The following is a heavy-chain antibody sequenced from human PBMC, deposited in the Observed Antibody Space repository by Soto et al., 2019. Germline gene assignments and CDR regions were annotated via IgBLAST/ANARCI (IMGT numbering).Heavy chain of an antibody. CDR1: GYTFNSYG. Sequence: QVQLVQSGAAVKKPGASVKVSCKASGYTFNSYGISWVRQAPRQGLEWMGWISAYNGNTNYAQNFQGRVTMTTDTSTGTAYMELRSLRSDDTAVYYCARDRIFSTAQRKFDYWGQGALVTVSS. J-gene: IGHJ4*02. D-gene: IGHD3-3*01. CDR2: ISAYNGNT. CDR3: ARDRIFSTAQRKFDY. V-gene: IGHV1-18*01.